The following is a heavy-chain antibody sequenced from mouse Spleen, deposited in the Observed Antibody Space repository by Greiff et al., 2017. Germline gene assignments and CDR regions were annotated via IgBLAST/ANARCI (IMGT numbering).Heavy chain of an antibody. Sequence: QVQLQQPGAELVMPGASVKLSCKASGYTFTSYWMHWVKQRPGQGLEWIGEIDPSDSYTNYNQKFKGKATLTVDKSSSTAYMQLSSLTSEDSAVYYCARYSSGGDYWGQGTTLTVSS. D-gene: IGHD3-1*01. V-gene: IGHV1-69*01. CDR3: ARYSSGGDY. J-gene: IGHJ2*01. CDR2: IDPSDSYT. CDR1: GYTFTSYW.